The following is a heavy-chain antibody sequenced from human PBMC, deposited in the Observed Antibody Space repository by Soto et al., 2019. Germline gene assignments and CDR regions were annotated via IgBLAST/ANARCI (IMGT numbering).Heavy chain of an antibody. D-gene: IGHD3-22*01. J-gene: IGHJ4*02. Sequence: GESLKISCKGSGYSFAGYWITWVRRKPGKGLEWMGRIDPSDSQTYYSPSFRGHVTIPVTKSITTVFLQWSSLRASDTAMYYCARQIYDSDTGPNFQYYFDSWGQGTPVTVSS. CDR1: GYSFAGYW. CDR2: IDPSDSQT. V-gene: IGHV5-10-1*01. CDR3: ARQIYDSDTGPNFQYYFDS.